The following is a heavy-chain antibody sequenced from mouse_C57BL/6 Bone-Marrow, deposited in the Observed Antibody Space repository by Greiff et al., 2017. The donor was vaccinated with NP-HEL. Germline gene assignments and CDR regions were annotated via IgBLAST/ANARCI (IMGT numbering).Heavy chain of an antibody. CDR2: ISDGGSYT. J-gene: IGHJ1*03. Sequence: EVQLVESGGGLVKPGGSLKLSCAASGFTFSSYAMSWVRQTPEKRLEWVATISDGGSYTYYPDNVKGRFTISRDNAKNNLYLQMSHLKSEDTAMYYCARESPPEDFDVWGTGTTVTVSS. V-gene: IGHV5-4*01. CDR3: ARESPPEDFDV. CDR1: GFTFSSYA.